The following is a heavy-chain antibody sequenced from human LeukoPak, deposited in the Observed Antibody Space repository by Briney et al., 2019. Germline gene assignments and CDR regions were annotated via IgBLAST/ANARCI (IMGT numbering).Heavy chain of an antibody. CDR3: TTVYSSGPVLDYGMDV. Sequence: PGGSLRLSCAASGFTFSSYAMSWVRQAPGKGLEWVGRIKSKTDGGTTDYAAPVKGRFTISRDDSKNTLYLQMNSLKTEDTAVYYCTTVYSSGPVLDYGMDVWGQGTTVTVSS. J-gene: IGHJ6*02. V-gene: IGHV3-15*01. D-gene: IGHD6-19*01. CDR1: GFTFSSYA. CDR2: IKSKTDGGTT.